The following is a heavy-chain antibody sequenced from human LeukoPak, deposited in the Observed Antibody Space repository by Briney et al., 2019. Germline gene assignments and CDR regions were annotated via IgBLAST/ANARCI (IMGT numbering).Heavy chain of an antibody. CDR3: AVSGWGTPLDY. Sequence: GGSLRLSCAASGFTFSSYAMSLVRQAPGKGLEWVSASSGSGGSTYYADSVKGRFTISRDNSKNTLYLQMNSLRAEDTAVYYCAVSGWGTPLDYWGQGTLVTVSS. V-gene: IGHV3-23*01. CDR1: GFTFSSYA. CDR2: SSGSGGST. J-gene: IGHJ4*02. D-gene: IGHD6-19*01.